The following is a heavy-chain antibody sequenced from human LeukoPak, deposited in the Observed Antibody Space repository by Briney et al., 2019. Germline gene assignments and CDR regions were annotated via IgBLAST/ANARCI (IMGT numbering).Heavy chain of an antibody. CDR1: GDSISSGSYY. V-gene: IGHV3-23*01. CDR2: ISGSAVIT. D-gene: IGHD3-3*01. CDR3: AKSRLSGINDAFDI. J-gene: IGHJ3*02. Sequence: ETLSLTCTVSGDSISSGSYYWSWLRQPAGNGLEWVSAISGSAVITFYADSVKGRFTISRDNSKNTLYLQMNSLRAEDTALYYCAKSRLSGINDAFDIWGQGTMVTVSS.